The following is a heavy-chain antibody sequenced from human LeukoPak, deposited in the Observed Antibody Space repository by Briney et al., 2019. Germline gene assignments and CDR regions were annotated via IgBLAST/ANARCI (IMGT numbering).Heavy chain of an antibody. J-gene: IGHJ4*02. Sequence: SETLSLTCAVYGGSFRGYYWSWIRQPPGKGLEWIGEINHSGSTNYNPSLKSRVTISVDTSKNQFSLKLSSVTAADTAVYYCARDPNYGDYHSDETSSKKSLNYFDYWGQGTLVTVSS. CDR1: GGSFRGYY. V-gene: IGHV4-34*01. CDR2: INHSGST. CDR3: ARDPNYGDYHSDETSSKKSLNYFDY. D-gene: IGHD4-17*01.